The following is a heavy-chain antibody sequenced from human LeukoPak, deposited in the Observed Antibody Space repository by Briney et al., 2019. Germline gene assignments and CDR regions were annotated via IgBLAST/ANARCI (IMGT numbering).Heavy chain of an antibody. CDR1: GYTLTNYN. D-gene: IGHD4-23*01. Sequence: ASVKVSCKASGYTLTNYNITWVRQAPGQGLEWMGWINTYKGDTLYAQKFQGRVTMTADTSTNTAYMEFRGLRFDDTAVYYCAREFGHCYGDNCFYFFDTWGQGFRVTVSS. J-gene: IGHJ4*02. V-gene: IGHV1-18*01. CDR2: INTYKGDT. CDR3: AREFGHCYGDNCFYFFDT.